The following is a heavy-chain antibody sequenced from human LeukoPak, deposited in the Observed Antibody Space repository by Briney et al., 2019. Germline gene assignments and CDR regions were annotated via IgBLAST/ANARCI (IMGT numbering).Heavy chain of an antibody. V-gene: IGHV3-21*01. J-gene: IGHJ6*03. CDR2: VSKSSDYI. CDR3: ARHLEKDFWTGIYKDYYYYYMDV. Sequence: PGGSLRLSCAASGFTFSTYAMNWVRQAPGKGLEWVSSVSKSSDYIKYADSVRGRFTISRDNAKNSLYLQMNSLRAEDTAVYYCARHLEKDFWTGIYKDYYYYYMDVWGKGSTVTVSS. D-gene: IGHD3/OR15-3a*01. CDR1: GFTFSTYA.